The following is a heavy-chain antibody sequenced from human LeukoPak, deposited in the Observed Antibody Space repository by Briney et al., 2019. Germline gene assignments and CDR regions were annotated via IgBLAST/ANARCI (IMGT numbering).Heavy chain of an antibody. Sequence: GASVKVSCKASGGTFSSYGISWVRQAPGQGLEWMGGIIPIFGTANYAQKFQGRVTITADESTSTAYMELSSLRSEDTAVYYCARDGPPAANWSDPWGQGTLVTVSS. D-gene: IGHD3/OR15-3a*01. V-gene: IGHV1-69*13. CDR1: GGTFSSYG. CDR2: IIPIFGTA. J-gene: IGHJ5*02. CDR3: ARDGPPAANWSDP.